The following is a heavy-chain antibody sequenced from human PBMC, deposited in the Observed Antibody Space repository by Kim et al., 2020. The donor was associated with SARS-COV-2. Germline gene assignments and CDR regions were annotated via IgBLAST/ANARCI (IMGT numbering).Heavy chain of an antibody. CDR3: ARHGYSRSWYVGYWYSHL. CDR2: IHHSGST. Sequence: SETLSLTCAVYGGSFSDYYYNWIRQPPGKGLEWIGEIHHSGSTNYNPSLKSRVTISVDTSKNQFSLKLSSVTAADTAVYYCARHGYSRSWYVGYWYSHLWGRGSLVTVPS. CDR1: GGSFSDYY. J-gene: IGHJ2*01. D-gene: IGHD6-13*01. V-gene: IGHV4-34*01.